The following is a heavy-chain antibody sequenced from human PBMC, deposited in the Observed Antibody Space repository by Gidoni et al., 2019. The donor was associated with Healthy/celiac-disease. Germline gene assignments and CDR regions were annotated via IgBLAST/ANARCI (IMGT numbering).Heavy chain of an antibody. J-gene: IGHJ4*02. V-gene: IGHV3-23*01. CDR3: AKDSRRIIAPPGGY. Sequence: EVQLLESGGGLVQPGGSLRLSCASSGFTFSSYAMSWVRQAPGKGLEWVSAISGSGGSTYYADSVKGRFTISRDNSKNTLYLQMNSLRAEDTAVYYCAKDSRRIIAPPGGYWGQGTLVTVSS. CDR1: GFTFSSYA. CDR2: ISGSGGST. D-gene: IGHD3-10*01.